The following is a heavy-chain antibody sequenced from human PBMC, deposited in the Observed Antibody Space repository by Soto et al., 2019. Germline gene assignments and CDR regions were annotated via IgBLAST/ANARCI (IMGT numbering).Heavy chain of an antibody. V-gene: IGHV4-34*01. J-gene: IGHJ6*02. CDR2: INHSGST. D-gene: IGHD6-13*01. Sequence: SETLSLTCAVYGGSFSGYYWSWIRQPPGKGLGWIGEINHSGSTNYNPSLKSRVIISVDTSKNQFSLKLGSVTAADTAVYYCARRKAAAGTFLSFYYYGMDVWGRGTTVTVSS. CDR3: ARRKAAAGTFLSFYYYGMDV. CDR1: GGSFSGYY.